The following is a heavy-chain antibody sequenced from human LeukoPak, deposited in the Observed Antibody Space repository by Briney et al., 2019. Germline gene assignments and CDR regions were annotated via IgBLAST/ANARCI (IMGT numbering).Heavy chain of an antibody. V-gene: IGHV3-23*01. Sequence: PGGSLRLSCAASGFTFSSYGMSWVRQAPGKGLEWVSAIRGSGGTTFYADSVKGRFTISRDNSKNTLYLQMNSLRAADTAVYYCARDKGTSYLSSFEDWGQGTLVTVSS. CDR1: GFTFSSYG. D-gene: IGHD6-6*01. CDR3: ARDKGTSYLSSFED. J-gene: IGHJ4*02. CDR2: IRGSGGTT.